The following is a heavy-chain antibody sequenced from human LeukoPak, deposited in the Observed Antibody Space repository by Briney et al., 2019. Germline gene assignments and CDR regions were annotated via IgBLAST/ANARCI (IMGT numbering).Heavy chain of an antibody. V-gene: IGHV3-30-3*01. D-gene: IGHD5-12*01. Sequence: GGSLRLSCAASGFTFSSYAMHWVRQAPGMGLEWVAVISYDGSNKYYADSVKGRFTISRDNSKSTLFLQMNSLRAEDTAVYYCAKGTWLYYSGYNSYGAYFDYWGQGTLVTVSS. CDR2: ISYDGSNK. CDR1: GFTFSSYA. CDR3: AKGTWLYYSGYNSYGAYFDY. J-gene: IGHJ4*02.